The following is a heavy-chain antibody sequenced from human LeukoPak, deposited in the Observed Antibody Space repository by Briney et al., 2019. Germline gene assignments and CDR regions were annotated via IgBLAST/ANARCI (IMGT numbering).Heavy chain of an antibody. CDR1: GYSFTGYY. V-gene: IGHV1-2*06. CDR2: INPNSGGP. D-gene: IGHD5-18*01. Sequence: ASVKVSCKTSGYSFTGYYIHWVRQAPGQGLEWMGRINPNSGGPNYGQKFQGTVTMTRDTSISTAYLELSNLRSDDTATYYCVRGYSYGFYFDYWGQGSLVTVSS. J-gene: IGHJ4*02. CDR3: VRGYSYGFYFDY.